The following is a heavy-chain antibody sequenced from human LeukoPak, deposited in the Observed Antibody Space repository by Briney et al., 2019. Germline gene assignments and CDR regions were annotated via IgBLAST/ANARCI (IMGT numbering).Heavy chain of an antibody. CDR3: ARTLLWFGDYYYMDV. Sequence: GGSLRLSCAASGFTFSSYWMTWVRQAPGKGLEWVANIKQDGSEKYYVDSVKGRFTISRDNAKNSLYLQMNSLRAEDTAVYYCARTLLWFGDYYYMDVWGKGTTVTVSS. V-gene: IGHV3-7*01. D-gene: IGHD3-10*01. CDR2: IKQDGSEK. J-gene: IGHJ6*03. CDR1: GFTFSSYW.